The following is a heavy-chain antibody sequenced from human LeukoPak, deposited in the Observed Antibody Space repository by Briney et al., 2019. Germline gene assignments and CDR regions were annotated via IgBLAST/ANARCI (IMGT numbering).Heavy chain of an antibody. J-gene: IGHJ4*02. Sequence: ASVKVSCKASGYTFTSYDINLVRQATGQGLEWMGWMNPNSGNTGYAQKFQGRVTMTRNTSISTAYMELSSLRSEDTAVYYCARGTRWLQSLGYWGQGTLVTVSS. CDR2: MNPNSGNT. CDR3: ARGTRWLQSLGY. V-gene: IGHV1-8*01. D-gene: IGHD5-12*01. CDR1: GYTFTSYD.